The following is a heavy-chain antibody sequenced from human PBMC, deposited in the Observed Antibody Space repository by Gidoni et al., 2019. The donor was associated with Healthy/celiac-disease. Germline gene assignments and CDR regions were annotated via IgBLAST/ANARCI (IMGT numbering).Heavy chain of an antibody. V-gene: IGHV4-34*01. CDR2: INHSGRP. CDR3: ARGIVPAAYSYGSGRSSRRHRYWYFDL. D-gene: IGHD3-10*01. J-gene: IGHJ2*01. Sequence: QVQLQQWGAGLLKPSETLSLPCAVYGESFSGYSWSWFRPPPGKGLEWIGEINHSGRPNYNPSLKSRVTISVDTSKNQFSLKLSSVTAADTAVYYCARGIVPAAYSYGSGRSSRRHRYWYFDLWGRGTLVTVSS. CDR1: GESFSGYS.